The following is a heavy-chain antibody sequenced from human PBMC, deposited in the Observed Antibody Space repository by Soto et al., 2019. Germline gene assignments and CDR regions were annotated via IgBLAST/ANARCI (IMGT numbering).Heavy chain of an antibody. Sequence: QVQLQESGTGLVKPSQTLSLTCTVSGGSISSGGYYWRWLRQHPGKGLEWIGYIYYSGSNYYNPSLKSRVTISVDSSKNQFSLQLSSVTAADTAVYYCARVSNYVYFQHWGQGTLVTVSS. D-gene: IGHD4-4*01. V-gene: IGHV4-31*03. CDR2: IYYSGSN. CDR3: ARVSNYVYFQH. J-gene: IGHJ1*01. CDR1: GGSISSGGYY.